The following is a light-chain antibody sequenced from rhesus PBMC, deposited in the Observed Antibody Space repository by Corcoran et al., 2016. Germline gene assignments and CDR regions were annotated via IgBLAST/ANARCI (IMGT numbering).Light chain of an antibody. J-gene: IGKJ2*01. Sequence: DIQMTQSPSSLSASVGDRVTVTCRASQGINRELSWYQQKPGKAPPLLLYAASSVQTGVSSRFSGSGAGTDYTLTISSLQPEDVATYYCLQDYTTPYSFGQGTKVEIK. CDR2: AAS. CDR3: LQDYTTPYS. CDR1: QGINRE. V-gene: IGKV1-94*01.